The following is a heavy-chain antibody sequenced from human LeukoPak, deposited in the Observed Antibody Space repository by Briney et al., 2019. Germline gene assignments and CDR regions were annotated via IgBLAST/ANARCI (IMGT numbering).Heavy chain of an antibody. J-gene: IGHJ4*02. CDR1: GFIFKKYW. V-gene: IGHV3-7*04. CDR3: ARGTRVRKLGYCSSTSCSGGDY. CDR2: IKEDGSET. D-gene: IGHD2-2*01. Sequence: GESLRLSCAASGFIFKKYWMNWVRQVPGKGLECLANIKEDGSETYYADSVKGRFTISRDNSKNTLYLQMNSLRAEDTAVYYCARGTRVRKLGYCSSTSCSGGDYWGQGTLVTVSS.